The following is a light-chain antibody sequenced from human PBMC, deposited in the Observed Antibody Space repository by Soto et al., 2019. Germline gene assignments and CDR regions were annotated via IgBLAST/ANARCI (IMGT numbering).Light chain of an antibody. V-gene: IGKV3-20*01. CDR2: GAS. CDR1: QGVSSSS. Sequence: EIVLTQSPGTLSLSPGERATLSCRASQGVSSSSLAWFQQKPGQAPRLLIYGASNRATGIPDRFSGSWSGTDFTLTVSRLEPEDFAVYYCQQYDNSPMYTFGQGTKLEIK. CDR3: QQYDNSPMYT. J-gene: IGKJ2*01.